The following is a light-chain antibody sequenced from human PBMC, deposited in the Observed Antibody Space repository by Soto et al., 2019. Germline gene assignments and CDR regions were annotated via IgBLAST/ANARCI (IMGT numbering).Light chain of an antibody. Sequence: EIVLTQSPGTLSLSPWERATLSCRASQSVNSRLAWYQHKPGQAPRLLISGASNRASGIPARFSAWGSGTDFTLTISRVDPADFAFYYCQQYFTSPITFGQGTRLEI. CDR2: GAS. CDR3: QQYFTSPIT. V-gene: IGKV3-20*01. J-gene: IGKJ5*01. CDR1: QSVNSR.